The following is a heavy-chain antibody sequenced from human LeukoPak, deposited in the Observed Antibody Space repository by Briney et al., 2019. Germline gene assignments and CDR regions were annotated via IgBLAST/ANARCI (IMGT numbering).Heavy chain of an antibody. J-gene: IGHJ4*02. Sequence: SETLSLTCTVSGYSISSGYYWGWIRQPPGKGLEWIGSIYHSGSTYYNPSLKSRVTISVDTSKNQFSLKLSSVTAADTAVYYCAEYSSSTSPWCFWGEGTLVTVSS. D-gene: IGHD2-2*01. CDR2: IYHSGST. CDR3: AEYSSSTSPWCF. V-gene: IGHV4-38-2*02. CDR1: GYSISSGYY.